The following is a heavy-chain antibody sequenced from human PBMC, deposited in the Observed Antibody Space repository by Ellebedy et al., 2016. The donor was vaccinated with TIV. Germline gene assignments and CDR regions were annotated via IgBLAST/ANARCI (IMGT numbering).Heavy chain of an antibody. CDR1: GFTFSSYA. D-gene: IGHD5-18*01. Sequence: GESLKISCAASGFTFSSYAMSWVRQAPGKGLEWVSAISGSGVSTYYADSVKGRFTISRDNARNMVYLQMNSLRADDTAVYFCANRGHSLGYFESWGQGTLVTVSS. CDR2: ISGSGVST. CDR3: ANRGHSLGYFES. J-gene: IGHJ4*02. V-gene: IGHV3-23*01.